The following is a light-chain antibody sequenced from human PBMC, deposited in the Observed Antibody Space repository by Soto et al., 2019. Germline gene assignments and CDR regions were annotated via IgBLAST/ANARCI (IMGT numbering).Light chain of an antibody. J-gene: IGKJ4*01. Sequence: DIQMTQSPHYVSASVGDRVTISCWASQDAGCWLSWFHQKPGGAPNLLIFHTSRKKSGVPPRFAVRGSGTEFTLTISSFQPEDFGTYYCQHSGGLRALTFCCGTAVEI. V-gene: IGKV1-12*01. CDR3: QHSGGLRALT. CDR1: QDAGCW. CDR2: HTS.